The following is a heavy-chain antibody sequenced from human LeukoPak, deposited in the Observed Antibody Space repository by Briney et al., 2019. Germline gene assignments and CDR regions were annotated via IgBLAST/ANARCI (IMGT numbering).Heavy chain of an antibody. J-gene: IGHJ5*02. V-gene: IGHV4-34*01. CDR2: INHSGST. Sequence: SETLSLTCAVYGGSFSGYYWSWIRQPPGKGLEWIGEINHSGSTNYNPSLKSRVTISVDTSKNQFSRKLSSVTAADTAVYYCARGARYSYGLLGRDNWFDPWGQGTLVTVSS. D-gene: IGHD5-18*01. CDR1: GGSFSGYY. CDR3: ARGARYSYGLLGRDNWFDP.